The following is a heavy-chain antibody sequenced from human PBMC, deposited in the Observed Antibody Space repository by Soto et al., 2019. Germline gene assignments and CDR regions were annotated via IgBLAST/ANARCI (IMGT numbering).Heavy chain of an antibody. CDR2: IKHDGSVQ. Sequence: QLVESGGGLVQPGGSLRLSCEASGFTFSGYWMSWVRQAPGKGLGWVADIKHDGSVQYYGDSVKGRFTISRDNARKLLYLQMNGLRAEDTALYYCARATYSNAWYRFDLWGQGTLVTVSS. CDR1: GFTFSGYW. V-gene: IGHV3-7*03. CDR3: ARATYSNAWYRFDL. J-gene: IGHJ4*02. D-gene: IGHD4-4*01.